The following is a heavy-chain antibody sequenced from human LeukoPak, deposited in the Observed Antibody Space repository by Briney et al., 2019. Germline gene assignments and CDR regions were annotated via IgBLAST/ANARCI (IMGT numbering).Heavy chain of an antibody. CDR3: ARDQPGYYYDSSGYRVGDAFDI. CDR1: GFTFSSYS. Sequence: PGGSLRLSCAASGFTFSSYSMNWVRQAPGKGLEWVSSISSSSSYIYYADSVKGRFTISRDNAKNSLYLQMNSLRAEDTAAYYCARDQPGYYYDSSGYRVGDAFDIWGQGTMVTVSS. CDR2: ISSSSSYI. J-gene: IGHJ3*02. V-gene: IGHV3-21*01. D-gene: IGHD3-22*01.